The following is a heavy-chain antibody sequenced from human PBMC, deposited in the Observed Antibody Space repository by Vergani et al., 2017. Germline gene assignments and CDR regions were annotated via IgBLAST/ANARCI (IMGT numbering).Heavy chain of an antibody. CDR2: IYHSGST. J-gene: IGHJ4*02. V-gene: IGHV4-39*07. CDR1: GGSISSSSYY. D-gene: IGHD3-22*01. Sequence: QLQLQESGPGLVKPSETLSLTCTVSGGSISSSSYYWGWIRQPPGKGLEWIGSIYHSGSTYYNPALKSLVTRSVDTSKNQFSLKLSSVTAADTAVYYCARSLRSEYYDSSGYSLYFDYWGQGTLVAVSS. CDR3: ARSLRSEYYDSSGYSLYFDY.